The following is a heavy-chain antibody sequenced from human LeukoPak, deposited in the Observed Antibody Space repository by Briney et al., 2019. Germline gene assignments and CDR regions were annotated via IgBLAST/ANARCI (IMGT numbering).Heavy chain of an antibody. V-gene: IGHV4-31*03. J-gene: IGHJ4*02. CDR2: IYYSGST. Sequence: SETLSITCTVSGGSISSGGYYWSWIRQHPGKGLEWIGYIYYSGSTYYNPSLKSRVTISVDTSKNQFSLKLSSVTAADTAVYYCARFLYCSSTSCYSNYFDYWGQGTLVTVSS. CDR3: ARFLYCSSTSCYSNYFDY. D-gene: IGHD2-2*01. CDR1: GGSISSGGYY.